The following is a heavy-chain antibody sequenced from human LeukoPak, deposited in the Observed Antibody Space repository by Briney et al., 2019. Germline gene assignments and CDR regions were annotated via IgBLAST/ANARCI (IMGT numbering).Heavy chain of an antibody. D-gene: IGHD4-23*01. CDR2: IRYDGSNK. V-gene: IGHV3-30*02. CDR3: AKDLRYGGKPDY. Sequence: GGSLRLSCAASGFTFSSYAMSWVRQAPGKGLEWVAFIRYDGSNKYYADSVKGRSTISRDNSKNTLYLQMNSLRAEDTAVYYCAKDLRYGGKPDYWGQGTLVTVSS. CDR1: GFTFSSYA. J-gene: IGHJ4*02.